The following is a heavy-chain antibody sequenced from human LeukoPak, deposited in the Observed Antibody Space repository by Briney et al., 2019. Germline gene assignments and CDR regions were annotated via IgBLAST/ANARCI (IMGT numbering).Heavy chain of an antibody. V-gene: IGHV3-74*01. J-gene: IGHJ4*02. CDR3: AKASSGYYSAILG. CDR2: INWNSNNI. CDR1: GFTFSSYW. Sequence: GGSLRLSCAASGFTFSSYWMHWVRQAPGKGLVWVSGINWNSNNIDYADSVKGRFTISRDNAKNSLYLQMNSLRAEDTALYYCAKASSGYYSAILGWGQGALVTVSS. D-gene: IGHD3-22*01.